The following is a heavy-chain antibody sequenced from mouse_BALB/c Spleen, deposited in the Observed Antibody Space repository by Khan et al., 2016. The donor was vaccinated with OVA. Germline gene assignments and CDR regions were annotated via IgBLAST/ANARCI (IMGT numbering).Heavy chain of an antibody. CDR2: IDPEAGVT. CDR1: GYTFTDYE. J-gene: IGHJ3*01. CDR3: TRRDYGSRYGIAY. Sequence: QVQLKESGAELVRPGASVTLSCKASGYTFTDYEMHWVKQTPVHGLEWIGAIDPEAGVTAYTQMFKGKATLTADKSSTTAYMELRSLTSEGSTVDYCTRRDYGSRYGIAYWGQGTLVTVSA. V-gene: IGHV1-15*01. D-gene: IGHD1-1*01.